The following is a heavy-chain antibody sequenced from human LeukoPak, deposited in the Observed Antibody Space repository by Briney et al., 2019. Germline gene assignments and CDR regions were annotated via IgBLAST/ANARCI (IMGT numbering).Heavy chain of an antibody. Sequence: PSETLSLTCVVYGESLIAYNWTWIRPPPGKGREWIGEINNRGKTNYSPSLKSRVTLSVDTSKHQFSLRLDSVTAADTAVYYCATRISTGWDFYYYMDVWGKGSTVTVSS. J-gene: IGHJ6*03. V-gene: IGHV4-34*01. CDR1: GESLIAYN. D-gene: IGHD6-19*01. CDR2: INNRGKT. CDR3: ATRISTGWDFYYYMDV.